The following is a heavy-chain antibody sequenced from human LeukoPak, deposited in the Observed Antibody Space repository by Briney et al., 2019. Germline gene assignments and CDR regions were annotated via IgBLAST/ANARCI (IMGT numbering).Heavy chain of an antibody. CDR3: ARDRVDYYDSSGYYLTALD. D-gene: IGHD3-22*01. J-gene: IGHJ4*02. CDR2: IYTSGST. CDR1: GGSTSSGSYY. V-gene: IGHV4-61*09. Sequence: SETLSLTCTVSGGSTSSGSYYWSWIRQPAGKGLEWIGHIYTSGSTNYNPSLKSRVTISVDTSKNQFSLKLSSVTAADTAVYYCARDRVDYYDSSGYYLTALDWGQGTLVTVSS.